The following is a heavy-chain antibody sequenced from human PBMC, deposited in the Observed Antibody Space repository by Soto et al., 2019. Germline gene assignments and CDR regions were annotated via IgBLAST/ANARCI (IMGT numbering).Heavy chain of an antibody. Sequence: RRLSCEVSGFTFSTHGMHWVRQAPGKGLEWVAGTSYDGTNKYYARSVQGRFTISRENSMKTLYLQMNSLRTEDTAVYYCAKDLSGARWYYDALDVWGQGPTVTVYS. CDR1: GFTFSTHG. CDR3: AKDLSGARWYYDALDV. D-gene: IGHD2-15*01. CDR2: TSYDGTNK. J-gene: IGHJ6*02. V-gene: IGHV3-30*18.